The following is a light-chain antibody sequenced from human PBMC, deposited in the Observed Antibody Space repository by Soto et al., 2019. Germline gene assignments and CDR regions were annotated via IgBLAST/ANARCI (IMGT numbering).Light chain of an antibody. Sequence: EIVLTQSPGTLSLSPGERATLSCRASQSVSSSYLAWYQQKPGQAPRLLIYGASSRATGIPDRFSGSGSGTDFTLTIRRLEPEDFAVYYCQQYCSSRLTFGGGTKVEIK. CDR1: QSVSSSY. CDR2: GAS. CDR3: QQYCSSRLT. V-gene: IGKV3-20*01. J-gene: IGKJ4*01.